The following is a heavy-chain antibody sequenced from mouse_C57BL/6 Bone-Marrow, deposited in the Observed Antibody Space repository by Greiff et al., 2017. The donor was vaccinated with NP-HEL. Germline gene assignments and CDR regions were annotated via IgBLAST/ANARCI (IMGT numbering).Heavy chain of an antibody. CDR3: TGGYGWYFDV. V-gene: IGHV6-3*01. Sequence: EVKLMESGGGLVQPGGSMKLSCVASGFTFSNYWMNWVRQSPEKGLEWVAQIRLKSDNYATHYAESVKGRFTISRDDSKSSVYLQMNNLRAEDTGIYYCTGGYGWYFDVWGTGTTVTVSS. J-gene: IGHJ1*03. CDR2: IRLKSDNYAT. CDR1: GFTFSNYW. D-gene: IGHD1-1*01.